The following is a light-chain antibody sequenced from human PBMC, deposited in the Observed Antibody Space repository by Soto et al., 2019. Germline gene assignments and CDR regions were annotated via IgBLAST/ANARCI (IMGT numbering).Light chain of an antibody. CDR1: QSVSSSY. V-gene: IGKV3-20*01. CDR2: GAS. CDR3: HQFVTSLTWT. J-gene: IGKJ1*01. Sequence: EIVLTQSPGTLSLSPGERATLSCRASQSVSSSYLAWYHHKPGQAPRLLLFGASNRATGISDRFSGGGSGTDFTLAISRLQPEDFAVYYCHQFVTSLTWTFGQGTKVDI.